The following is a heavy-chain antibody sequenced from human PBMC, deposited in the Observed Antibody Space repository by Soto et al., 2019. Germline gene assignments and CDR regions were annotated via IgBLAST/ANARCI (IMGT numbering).Heavy chain of an antibody. CDR2: IYQSGST. V-gene: IGHV4-30-2*01. J-gene: IGHJ4*02. CDR3: ARDTRDGYYFAY. D-gene: IGHD5-12*01. Sequence: PSQTLSLTSAVSADSISSGGYSWTWIRQPPGKGLEWIGHIYQSGSTLYNPSLESRVAISVDKSKNLFSLDLSSVTAADTAVYYCARDTRDGYYFAYWGQGILVTDS. CDR1: ADSISSGGYS.